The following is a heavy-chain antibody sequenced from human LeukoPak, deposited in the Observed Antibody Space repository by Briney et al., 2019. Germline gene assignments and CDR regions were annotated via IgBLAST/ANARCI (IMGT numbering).Heavy chain of an antibody. Sequence: PSETLSLTCTVSGGSISSSSYYWGWIRQPPGKGPEWIGSIYYSGSTYYNPSLKSRVTISVDTSKNQFSLKLSSVTAADTAVYYCARDSTGTAMDVWGKGTTVTVSS. CDR1: GGSISSSSYY. D-gene: IGHD1-1*01. J-gene: IGHJ6*03. CDR2: IYYSGST. V-gene: IGHV4-39*07. CDR3: ARDSTGTAMDV.